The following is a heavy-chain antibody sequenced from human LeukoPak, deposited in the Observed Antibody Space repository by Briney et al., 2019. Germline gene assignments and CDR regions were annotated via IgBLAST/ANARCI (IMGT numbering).Heavy chain of an antibody. CDR1: GFTFTTYS. CDR3: ARVTYGSGTYGAFDY. CDR2: ITSSSASM. D-gene: IGHD3-10*01. V-gene: IGHV3-21*04. Sequence: GGSLRLSCAASGFTFTTYSMNWVRQAPGKGLEWVSSITSSSASMYYADSVKGRFTISRDNSKNTLYLQMNSLRAEDTAVYYCARVTYGSGTYGAFDYWGQGTLVTVSS. J-gene: IGHJ4*02.